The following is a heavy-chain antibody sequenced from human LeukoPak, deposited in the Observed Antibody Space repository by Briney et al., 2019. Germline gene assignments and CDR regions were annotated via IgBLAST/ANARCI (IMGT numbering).Heavy chain of an antibody. CDR2: IKLDGSEK. V-gene: IGHV3-7*03. D-gene: IGHD3-3*01. CDR3: ARDQYDTWSRRGNFDS. Sequence: GGSLRLSCVASGFTFGKYWMSWVRQAPGKGLEWVANIKLDGSEKNYVDSVKGRFTISRDNTKNSLYLQMNSLRVEDTAVLYCARDQYDTWSRRGNFDSWGQGTLVIVSS. J-gene: IGHJ4*02. CDR1: GFTFGKYW.